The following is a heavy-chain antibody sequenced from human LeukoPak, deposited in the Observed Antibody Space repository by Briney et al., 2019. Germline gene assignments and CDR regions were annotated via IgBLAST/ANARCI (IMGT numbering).Heavy chain of an antibody. CDR2: IYPGDSDT. D-gene: IGHD2-2*01. CDR1: GYSFTSYW. V-gene: IGHV5-51*01. CDR3: ARLLGYCSSTSCQPDAFDI. Sequence: GESLKISCKGSGYSFTSYWIGWVRQMPGKGLEWTGIIYPGDSDTRYSPSFQGQVTISADKSISTAYLQWSSLKASDTAMYYCARLLGYCSSTSCQPDAFDIWGQGTMVTVSS. J-gene: IGHJ3*02.